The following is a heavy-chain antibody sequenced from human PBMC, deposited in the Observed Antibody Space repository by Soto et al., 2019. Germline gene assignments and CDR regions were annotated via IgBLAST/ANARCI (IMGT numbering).Heavy chain of an antibody. J-gene: IGHJ4*02. Sequence: SETLSLTCTVSGGSISSSSYYWGWIRQPPGKGLEWIGSIYYSGSTYYNPSLKSRVTISVDTSKNQFSLKLSSVTAADTAVYYCARQTNYELARDFDYWGQGTLVTVSS. CDR3: ARQTNYELARDFDY. V-gene: IGHV4-39*01. CDR2: IYYSGST. D-gene: IGHD4-4*01. CDR1: GGSISSSSYY.